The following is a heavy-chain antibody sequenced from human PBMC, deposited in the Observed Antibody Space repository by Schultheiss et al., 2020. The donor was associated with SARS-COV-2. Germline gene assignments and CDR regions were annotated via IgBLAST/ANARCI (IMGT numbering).Heavy chain of an antibody. V-gene: IGHV3-23*01. J-gene: IGHJ3*02. CDR1: GFTFSSYA. CDR2: ISGSGGST. CDR3: ARDAGDFDAFDI. Sequence: GGSLRLSCAASGFTFSSYAMSWVRQAPGKGLEWVSAISGSGGSTYYADSVKGRFTISRDNAKNSLYLQMNSLRAEDTAVDYCARDAGDFDAFDIWGQGTMVTVSS. D-gene: IGHD2-21*02.